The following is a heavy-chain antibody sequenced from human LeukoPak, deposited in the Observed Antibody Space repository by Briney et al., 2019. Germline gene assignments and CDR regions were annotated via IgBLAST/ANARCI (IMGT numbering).Heavy chain of an antibody. V-gene: IGHV4-59*08. CDR2: IYYSGST. D-gene: IGHD6-19*01. J-gene: IGHJ4*02. CDR3: ARRKAIAVAGAYFDY. CDR1: GGSISSYY. Sequence: SETLSLTCTVSGGSISSYYWSWIRQPPGKGLEWIGYIYYSGSTNNNPSLKSRVTISVDTSKNQFSLKLSSVTAADTAVYYCARRKAIAVAGAYFDYWGQGTLVTVSS.